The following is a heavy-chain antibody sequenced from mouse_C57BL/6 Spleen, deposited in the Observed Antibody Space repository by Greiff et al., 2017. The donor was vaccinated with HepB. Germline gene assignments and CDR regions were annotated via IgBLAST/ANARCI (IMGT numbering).Heavy chain of an antibody. V-gene: IGHV5-17*01. CDR1: GFTFSDYG. J-gene: IGHJ2*01. Sequence: EVQLVESGGGLVKPGGSLKLSCAASGFTFSDYGMHWVRQAPEKGLEWVAYISSGSSTIYYAVTVKGRFTISRDNAKNTLFLQMTSLRSEDTAMYYCARYYGYYCDYWGQGTTLTVSS. CDR2: ISSGSSTI. D-gene: IGHD1-1*01. CDR3: ARYYGYYCDY.